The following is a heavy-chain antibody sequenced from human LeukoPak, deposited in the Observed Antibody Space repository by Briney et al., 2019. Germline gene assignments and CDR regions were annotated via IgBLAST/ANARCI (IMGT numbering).Heavy chain of an antibody. D-gene: IGHD3-10*01. J-gene: IGHJ3*02. Sequence: GGSLRLSCAASGFTFSGSAMHWVRQASGKGLEWVGRIRSKANSYATAYAASVKGRFTISRDDSKNTAYLQMNSLKTEDTAVYYCTTYGLLLWFGEGSHDAFDIWGQGTMVTVSS. CDR1: GFTFSGSA. CDR3: TTYGLLLWFGEGSHDAFDI. CDR2: IRSKANSYAT. V-gene: IGHV3-73*01.